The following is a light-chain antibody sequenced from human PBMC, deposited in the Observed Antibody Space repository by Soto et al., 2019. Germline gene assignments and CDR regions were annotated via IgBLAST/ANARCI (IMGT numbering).Light chain of an antibody. CDR1: QNIRSR. CDR2: GAS. Sequence: DFQMTQSPSTLSASVGDRVTITCRASQNIRSRLAWFQQKPGKAPKLLIYGASSLESGVPSRFSGSRSGPDFTLTISSLQPEDFATYYCQQSYSSPPTFGQGTKVDIK. J-gene: IGKJ1*01. V-gene: IGKV1-39*01. CDR3: QQSYSSPPT.